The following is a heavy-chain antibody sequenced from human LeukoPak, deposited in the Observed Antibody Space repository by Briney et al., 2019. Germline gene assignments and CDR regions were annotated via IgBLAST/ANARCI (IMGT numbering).Heavy chain of an antibody. CDR2: ISAYNGNT. CDR1: GYTFTSYG. Sequence: GASVNVSCKASGYTFTSYGISWVRQAPGQGLEWMGWISAYNGNTNYAQNLQGRVTMTTDTSTSTEYMDLRNWRTDDTAVIYCSREFSGDQFDYWGQGTMVTVSS. D-gene: IGHD2/OR15-2a*01. V-gene: IGHV1-18*01. CDR3: SREFSGDQFDY. J-gene: IGHJ4*02.